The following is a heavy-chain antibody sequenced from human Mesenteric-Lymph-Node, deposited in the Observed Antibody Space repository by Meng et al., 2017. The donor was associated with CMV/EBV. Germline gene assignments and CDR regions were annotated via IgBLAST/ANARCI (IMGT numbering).Heavy chain of an antibody. V-gene: IGHV2-5*02. D-gene: IGHD6-13*01. CDR3: AHSSGIAAAGPFYFDY. J-gene: IGHJ4*02. CDR2: IYWDDDK. CDR1: GFSLSTSGGG. Sequence: QIPLKESGPTLVKPKQTLRLTCSFSGFSLSTSGGGVGWIRQPPGKALEWLALIYWDDDKRYSPSLKSRLTITKDTSKNQVVLTMTNMDPVDTATYYCAHSSGIAAAGPFYFDYWGQGTLVTVSS.